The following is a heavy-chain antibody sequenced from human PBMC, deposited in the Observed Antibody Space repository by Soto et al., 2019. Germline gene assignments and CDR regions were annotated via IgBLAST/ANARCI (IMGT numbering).Heavy chain of an antibody. CDR3: AKVLWATVVTPLFDY. CDR1: GFTFSSYA. V-gene: IGHV3-23*01. CDR2: ISGSGGST. D-gene: IGHD4-17*01. J-gene: IGHJ4*02. Sequence: GGSLRLSCAASGFTFSSYAMSWVRQAPGKGLEWVSAISGSGGSTYYADSVKGRFTISRDNSKNTLYLQMNSLRAEDTAVYYCAKVLWATVVTPLFDYWGQGTLVTVSS.